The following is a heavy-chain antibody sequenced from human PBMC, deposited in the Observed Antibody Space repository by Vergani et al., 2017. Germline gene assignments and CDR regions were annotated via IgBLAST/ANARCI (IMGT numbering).Heavy chain of an antibody. CDR3: VREXLYCGYTTCRNPSYVYYYHMDV. J-gene: IGHJ6*03. D-gene: IGHD2-21*01. Sequence: QVQLVESGGGVVQPGRSLRLSCTSSGFTFSTYAMHWVRQAPGKGLEWVAIIYYDGSKKYYADSVKGRFTISRDNSRNTLDLLMSSLRAEETAIYYCVREXLYCGYTTCRNPSYVYYYHMDVWGEGTTVTVSS. V-gene: IGHV3-33*01. CDR1: GFTFSTYA. CDR2: IYYDGSKK.